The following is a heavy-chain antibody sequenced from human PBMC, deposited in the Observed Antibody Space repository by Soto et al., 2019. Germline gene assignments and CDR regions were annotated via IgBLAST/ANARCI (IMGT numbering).Heavy chain of an antibody. Sequence: LGTLSLTCVVSGYAISRGYYWGWIRQPPGKGMEWIGSINHSGSTYYNPSLKSRVTISVDTSENQISLKLSSVTAADTAVYYRTRAEGRTISIFGEVIMSNWFDPWGQGTLVTVSS. D-gene: IGHD3-3*01. V-gene: IGHV4-38-2*01. CDR1: GYAISRGYY. J-gene: IGHJ5*02. CDR3: TRAEGRTISIFGEVIMSNWFDP. CDR2: INHSGST.